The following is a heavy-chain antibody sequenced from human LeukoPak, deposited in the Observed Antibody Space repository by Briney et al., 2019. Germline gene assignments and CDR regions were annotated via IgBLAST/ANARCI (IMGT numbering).Heavy chain of an antibody. CDR1: GGSISSYY. CDR2: IYYSGNT. V-gene: IGHV4-59*01. CDR3: ARGPTGIAFDY. D-gene: IGHD6-13*01. Sequence: KTSETLSLTCSVSGGSISSYYWSWIRQPPGKGLEWIGYIYYSGNTNYNPSLKSRFTILVDTSKNQFSLKLSSVTAADAAVYYCARGPTGIAFDYWGQGTLVTVSS. J-gene: IGHJ4*02.